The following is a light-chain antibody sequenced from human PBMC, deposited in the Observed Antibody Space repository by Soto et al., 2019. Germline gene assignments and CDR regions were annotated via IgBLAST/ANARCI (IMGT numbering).Light chain of an antibody. V-gene: IGKV3D-20*02. CDR1: QSVHSDY. J-gene: IGKJ4*01. CDR2: GAS. Sequence: EIVLTQSPDTLCLCPGEGAALSALASQSVHSDYVAWYQQKPGQAPRLLIYGASSRATGIPDRFSGSGSGTDFTLIIDSLAPEDFAVYYCQQRINWPLAFGGGTKVDI. CDR3: QQRINWPLA.